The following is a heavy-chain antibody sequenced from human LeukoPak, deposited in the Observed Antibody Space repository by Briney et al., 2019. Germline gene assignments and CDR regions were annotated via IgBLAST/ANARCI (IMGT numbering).Heavy chain of an antibody. D-gene: IGHD1-20*01. V-gene: IGHV1-18*01. Sequence: ASVKVSCKASGYTFTNYGISWVRQAPGQGLEWMGWVSAYNGNTNYAQKLQGRVTMTTDTSTSTAYMELRSLRSDDTAVYYCASQLYNSQFDYWGQGTLVTVSS. J-gene: IGHJ4*02. CDR1: GYTFTNYG. CDR2: VSAYNGNT. CDR3: ASQLYNSQFDY.